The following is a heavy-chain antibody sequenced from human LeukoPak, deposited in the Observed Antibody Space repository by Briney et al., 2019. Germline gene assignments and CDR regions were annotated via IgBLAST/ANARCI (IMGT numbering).Heavy chain of an antibody. CDR1: GGSISSSSYY. D-gene: IGHD1-26*01. CDR2: IYYSGST. J-gene: IGHJ4*02. CDR3: ARYPKIRIVGATSGLDY. V-gene: IGHV4-39*01. Sequence: SETLSLTCTVSGGSISSSSYYWGWIRQPPGKGLEWIGSIYYSGSTYYNPSLKSRVTISLDTSKNQFSLKLSSVTAADTAVYYCARYPKIRIVGATSGLDYWGQGTLVTVSS.